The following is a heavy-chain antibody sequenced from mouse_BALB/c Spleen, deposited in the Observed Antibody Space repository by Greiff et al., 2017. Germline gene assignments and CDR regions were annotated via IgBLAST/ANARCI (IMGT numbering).Heavy chain of an antibody. V-gene: IGHV1-39*01. Sequence: LQESGPELEKPGASVKISCKASGYSFTGYNMNWVKQSNGKSLEWIGNIDPYYGGTSYNQKFKGKATLTVDKSSSTAYMQLKSLTSEDSAVYYCARHYYGSSYPYFDYWGQGTTLTVSS. CDR2: IDPYYGGT. CDR1: GYSFTGYN. CDR3: ARHYYGSSYPYFDY. J-gene: IGHJ2*01. D-gene: IGHD1-1*01.